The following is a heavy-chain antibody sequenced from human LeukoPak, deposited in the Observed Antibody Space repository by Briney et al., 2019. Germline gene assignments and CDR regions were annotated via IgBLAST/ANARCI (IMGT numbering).Heavy chain of an antibody. Sequence: PGGSLRLSCAVSGFNFRDHWMDWVRQAPGKGLEWVSSISSTGSDMYYVDSVEGRFTISRDNAKNSLFLQVNSLRAEDTAVYYCARIALYDDTAFYSGYYYYYYPMDVWGQGTTVTVSS. CDR1: GFNFRDHW. CDR3: ARIALYDDTAFYSGYYYYYYPMDV. V-gene: IGHV3-21*01. J-gene: IGHJ6*02. CDR2: ISSTGSDM. D-gene: IGHD3-9*01.